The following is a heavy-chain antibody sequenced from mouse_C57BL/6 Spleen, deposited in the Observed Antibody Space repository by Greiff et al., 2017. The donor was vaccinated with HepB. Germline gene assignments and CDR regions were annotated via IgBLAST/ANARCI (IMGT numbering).Heavy chain of an antibody. V-gene: IGHV1-66*01. CDR2: IYPGSGNT. CDR1: GYSFTSYY. D-gene: IGHD1-1*01. J-gene: IGHJ4*01. Sequence: QVQLKESGPELVKPGASVKISCKASGYSFTSYYIHWVKQRPGQGLEWIGWIYPGSGNTKYNEKFKGKATLTADTSSSTAYMQLSSLTSEDSAVYYCARMDGSSYGGYAMDYWGQGTSVTVSS. CDR3: ARMDGSSYGGYAMDY.